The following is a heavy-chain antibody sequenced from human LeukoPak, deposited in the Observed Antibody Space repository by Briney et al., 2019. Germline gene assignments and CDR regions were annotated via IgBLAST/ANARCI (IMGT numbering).Heavy chain of an antibody. CDR3: AKDRHAPGRYCSSTICFPFDP. CDR2: ISAGGDTT. D-gene: IGHD2-2*01. J-gene: IGHJ5*02. V-gene: IGHV3-23*01. CDR1: AFSFRNYA. Sequence: GGSLRLSCVVSAFSFRNYAMSWVRQAPGKGLEWVSSISAGGDTTHYADSMKGRFTISRDNSKNSVYLQMNSLRAEDTAVYYCAKDRHAPGRYCSSTICFPFDPWGQGTLVTVSS.